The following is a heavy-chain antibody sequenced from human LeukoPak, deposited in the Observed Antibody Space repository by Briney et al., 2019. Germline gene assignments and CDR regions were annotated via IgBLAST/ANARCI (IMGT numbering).Heavy chain of an antibody. V-gene: IGHV4-30-2*01. J-gene: IGHJ5*02. CDR1: GDSISYESYY. Sequence: SETPSLTCAVSGDSISYESYYWNWIRQAPGKGPEWIGNIYRGRTRLNPSLTSRVAIPVDMSKSQVSLSLTSVTAADTAIYYCAGEGEYGDSYSWGQGALVIVSA. D-gene: IGHD2-21*01. CDR3: AGEGEYGDSYS. CDR2: IYRGRT.